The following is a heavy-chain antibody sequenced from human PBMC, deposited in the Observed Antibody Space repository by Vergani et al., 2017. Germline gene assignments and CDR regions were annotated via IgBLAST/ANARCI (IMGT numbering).Heavy chain of an antibody. D-gene: IGHD3-22*01. CDR1: GDSVSSNSAA. CDR2: TYYRSKWYN. CDR3: ARVVYDSSGYYYPRGMDV. J-gene: IGHJ6*03. Sequence: QVQLQQSGPGLVKPSQTLSLTCTISGDSVSSNSAAWNWIRQSPSRGLEWLGRTYYRSKWYNDYAVSVKSRITINPDTSKNQFSLQLNSVTPEDTAVYYCARVVYDSSGYYYPRGMDVWGKGTTVTVSS. V-gene: IGHV6-1*01.